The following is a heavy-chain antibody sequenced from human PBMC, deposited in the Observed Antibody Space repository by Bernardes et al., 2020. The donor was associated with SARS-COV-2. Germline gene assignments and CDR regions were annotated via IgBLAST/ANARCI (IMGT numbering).Heavy chain of an antibody. CDR2: VNWNGDDT. CDR1: GFTFDDYG. D-gene: IGHD3-3*02. CDR3: VRQLAFCRPSGCSRIPNVFDS. Sequence: GGSLRLSCGASGFTFDDYGMGWVRKAPGKGPEWVSSVNWNGDDTDYADSVKGRFTISRDNARNSLFLQMNSLTVDDTAFYYCVRQLAFCRPSGCSRIPNVFDSWGRGILVTVSS. J-gene: IGHJ4*02. V-gene: IGHV3-20*04.